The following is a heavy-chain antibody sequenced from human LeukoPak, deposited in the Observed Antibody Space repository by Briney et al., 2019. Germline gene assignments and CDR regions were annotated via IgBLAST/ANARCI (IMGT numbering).Heavy chain of an antibody. CDR3: AKDNSNYYDNTGY. Sequence: GGSLRLSCAASGFTFSSYGMHWVRQAAGTGLEWLTVISHDGNNKYYADSVKGRFTISRDNSKTTLYLQMHRLRAEDTAVYYCAKDNSNYYDNTGYWGQGTLVTVSS. CDR2: ISHDGNNK. CDR1: GFTFSSYG. D-gene: IGHD3-22*01. V-gene: IGHV3-30*18. J-gene: IGHJ4*02.